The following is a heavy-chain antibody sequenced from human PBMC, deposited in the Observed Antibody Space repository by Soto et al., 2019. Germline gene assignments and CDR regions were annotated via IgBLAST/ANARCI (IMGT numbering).Heavy chain of an antibody. J-gene: IGHJ4*02. CDR2: ISGSGGST. CDR3: AKRHDFWRGYTESDY. V-gene: IGHV3-23*01. CDR1: GFTFSSYA. Sequence: GSLRLSCAASGFTFSSYAMSWVRQAPGKGLEWVSAISGSGGSTDYADSVKGRFTISRDNSKNTLYLQMNSLRAENTALYYCAKRHDFWRGYTESDYWGERTLVTVSS. D-gene: IGHD3-3*01.